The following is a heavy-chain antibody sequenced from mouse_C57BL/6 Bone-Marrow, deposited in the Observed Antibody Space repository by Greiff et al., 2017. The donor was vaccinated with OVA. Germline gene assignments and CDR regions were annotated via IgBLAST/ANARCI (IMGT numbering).Heavy chain of an antibody. Sequence: EVKLQESGGGLVKPGGSLKLSCAASGFTFSSYAMSWVRQTPEKRLEWVATISDGGSYTYYPDNVKGRFTISRDNAKNNLYLQMSHLKSEDTAMYYCAREPYTTVVRPGVWGTGTTVTVSS. V-gene: IGHV5-4*01. CDR2: ISDGGSYT. CDR3: AREPYTTVVRPGV. CDR1: GFTFSSYA. J-gene: IGHJ1*03. D-gene: IGHD1-1*01.